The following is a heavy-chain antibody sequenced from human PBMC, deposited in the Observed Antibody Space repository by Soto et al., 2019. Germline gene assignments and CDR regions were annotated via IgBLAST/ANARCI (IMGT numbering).Heavy chain of an antibody. D-gene: IGHD2-15*01. V-gene: IGHV3-74*01. CDR3: ASDGVARDLDFDY. CDR2: VNSDGSST. CDR1: GFTFSSYW. J-gene: IGHJ4*02. Sequence: EVQLVESGGDLVQPGGSLRLSCAASGFTFSSYWMHWVRQAPGKGLVWVARVNSDGSSTAYADSVKGRFTISRDNXKHTLYLQMNSLRAEDTAVYYCASDGVARDLDFDYWGQGNLVTVSS.